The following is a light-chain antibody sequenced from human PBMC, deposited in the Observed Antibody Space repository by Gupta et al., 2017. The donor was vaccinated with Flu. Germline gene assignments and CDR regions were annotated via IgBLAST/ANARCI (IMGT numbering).Light chain of an antibody. CDR2: AAS. V-gene: IGKV1-39*01. CDR3: QQSDNTPWT. J-gene: IGKJ1*01. Sequence: DIQMTQSPSSLSASVGDRVTITCRASQSISRYLKWYQQKPGKAPKVLIYAASSLQSGVPSRFSGSGSGTDFTLTISRPQPEDFATYYCQQSDNTPWTFGQGTKVEIK. CDR1: QSISRY.